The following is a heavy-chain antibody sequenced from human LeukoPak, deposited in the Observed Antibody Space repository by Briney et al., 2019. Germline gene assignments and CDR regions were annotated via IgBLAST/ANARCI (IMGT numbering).Heavy chain of an antibody. J-gene: IGHJ3*02. D-gene: IGHD1-26*01. CDR3: ASGIVGAFLDAFDI. V-gene: IGHV3-48*04. CDR2: ISSSSSTI. Sequence: GGSLRLSCAASGFTFSSYSMNWVRQAPGKGLEWVSYISSSSSTIYYADSVKGRFTISRDNAKNSLYLQMNSLRAEDTAVYYCASGIVGAFLDAFDIWGQGTMVTVSS. CDR1: GFTFSSYS.